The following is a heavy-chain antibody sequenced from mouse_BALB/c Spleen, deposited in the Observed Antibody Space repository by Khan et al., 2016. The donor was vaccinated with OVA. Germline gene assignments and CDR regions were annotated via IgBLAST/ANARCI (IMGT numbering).Heavy chain of an antibody. CDR3: ARPAYDGYFDY. Sequence: QVQLQQSGPELVRPGVSVKISCKGSGYTFTDYAMHWVKQSHAKSLEWIGLISTCSGNTNYNKKFKGKATLTAGQSSSTAYMELARLTSEASAFSNGARPAYDGYFDYWGQGTAVTVSS. CDR1: GYTFTDYA. V-gene: IGHV1S137*01. D-gene: IGHD2-3*01. CDR2: ISTCSGNT. J-gene: IGHJ2*01.